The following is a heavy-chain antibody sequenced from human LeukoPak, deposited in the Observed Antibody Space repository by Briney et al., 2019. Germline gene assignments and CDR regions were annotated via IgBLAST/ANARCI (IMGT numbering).Heavy chain of an antibody. D-gene: IGHD1-14*01. CDR1: GGTVTSSTYF. V-gene: IGHV4-39*07. CDR3: ARDGFYYHYYMDV. J-gene: IGHJ6*03. CDR2: ISYSGAT. Sequence: PSETLSLTCTLSGGTVTSSTYFWGWIRQPPGKGLEWIGSISYSGATYYNPSLKSRVSMSVHTSKNQFSPKLSSVTAADTAVYYCARDGFYYHYYMDVWGEGTTVTVSS.